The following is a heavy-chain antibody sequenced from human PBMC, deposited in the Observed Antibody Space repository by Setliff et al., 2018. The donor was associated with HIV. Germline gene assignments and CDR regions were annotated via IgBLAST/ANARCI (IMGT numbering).Heavy chain of an antibody. Sequence: PGGSLRLSCAASELTFSNYAMTWVRQAPGKGLEWVSSLSGSGGSTYYADSVKGRFAISRDNSKNILYLQMNSLRGEDTALYYCATDIFGSMDSPFDHWGQGTLVTVSS. V-gene: IGHV3-23*01. D-gene: IGHD3-3*02. CDR1: ELTFSNYA. CDR3: ATDIFGSMDSPFDH. CDR2: LSGSGGST. J-gene: IGHJ4*02.